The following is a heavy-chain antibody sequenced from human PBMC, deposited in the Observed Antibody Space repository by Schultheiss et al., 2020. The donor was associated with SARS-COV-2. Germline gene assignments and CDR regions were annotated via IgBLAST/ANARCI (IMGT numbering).Heavy chain of an antibody. D-gene: IGHD6-13*01. CDR3: ARARAEQHLPFSWGPIPHPTAWFHP. Sequence: GGSLRLSCAASGFTFRNYWMHWVRQIPGKGLVWVSRINSDGSASSYADSVKGRFTVSRDNAGNTLYLQMNNLRVEDTAIYYCARARAEQHLPFSWGPIPHPTAWFHPWYQGALVTVSS. J-gene: IGHJ5*02. CDR2: INSDGSAS. CDR1: GFTFRNYW. V-gene: IGHV3-74*01.